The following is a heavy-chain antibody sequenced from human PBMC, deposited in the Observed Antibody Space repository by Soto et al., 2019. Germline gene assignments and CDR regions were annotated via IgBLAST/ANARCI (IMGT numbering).Heavy chain of an antibody. CDR3: ARRTNTAGGWFDS. J-gene: IGHJ5*01. Sequence: QVQLQESGPGLVKPSETLSLTCTVSGGSISSSSYHWGWIRQPPGKGLEWIGSIDYSGTTFYNASLNSRVTISADTSKNQFSLKLSSVTAADTALYYCARRTNTAGGWFDSWGQGALVTFSS. V-gene: IGHV4-39*01. CDR1: GGSISSSSYH. CDR2: IDYSGTT. D-gene: IGHD6-13*01.